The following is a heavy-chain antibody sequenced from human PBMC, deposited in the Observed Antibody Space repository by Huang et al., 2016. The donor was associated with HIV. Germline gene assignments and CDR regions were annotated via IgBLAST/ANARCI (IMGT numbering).Heavy chain of an antibody. Sequence: EVQLVESGGALVKPGGSLKLSCVVSGFDFSKYSMNWVRQAPGKWLEWVSYISGTSSNIYYADSVKGRFTISRDNAKNSVFLQMRSLRAEDTALYYCARTEMEYYYGSSGYYPDYWGQGTQVTVSS. V-gene: IGHV3-48*01. D-gene: IGHD3-22*01. CDR1: GFDFSKYS. J-gene: IGHJ4*02. CDR3: ARTEMEYYYGSSGYYPDY. CDR2: ISGTSSNI.